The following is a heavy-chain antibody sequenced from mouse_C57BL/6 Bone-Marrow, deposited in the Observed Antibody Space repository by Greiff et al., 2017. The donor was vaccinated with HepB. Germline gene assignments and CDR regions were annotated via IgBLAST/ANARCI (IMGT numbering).Heavy chain of an antibody. Sequence: VKLVESGPGLVAPSQSLSITCTVSGFSLTSYGVHWVRQPPGKGLEWLVVIWSDGSTTYNSALKSRLSISKDNSKSQVFLKMNSLQTDDTAMYYCARHGSSYDYYAMDYWGQGTSVTVSS. CDR1: GFSLTSYG. D-gene: IGHD1-1*01. V-gene: IGHV2-6-1*01. CDR2: IWSDGST. J-gene: IGHJ4*01. CDR3: ARHGSSYDYYAMDY.